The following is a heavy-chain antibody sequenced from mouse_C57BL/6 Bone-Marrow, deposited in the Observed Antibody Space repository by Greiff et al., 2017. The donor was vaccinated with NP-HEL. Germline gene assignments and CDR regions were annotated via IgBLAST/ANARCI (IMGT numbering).Heavy chain of an antibody. CDR2: FHPYNDDT. V-gene: IGHV1-47*01. CDR1: GYTFTTYP. CDR3: ARPSYYYYAMDY. D-gene: IGHD1-1*01. Sequence: QVQLQQSGDELVKPGASVKMSCKASGYTFTTYPIEWMKQNHGKSLEWIGNFHPYNDDTKYNEKFKGKATLTVEKSSSTVYLELSRLTSDDSAVYYCARPSYYYYAMDYWGQGTSVTVSS. J-gene: IGHJ4*01.